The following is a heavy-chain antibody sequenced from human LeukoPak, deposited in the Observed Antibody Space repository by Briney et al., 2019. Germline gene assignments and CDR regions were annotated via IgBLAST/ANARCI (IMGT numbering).Heavy chain of an antibody. Sequence: GASVKVSCKASGGTFNNYAINWVRQAPGQGLEWMGRIIPILGVPDYAQRFQGRVTITADISTTTAYMELSSRRSEDTAVYYCARGRYYGSGTYYLDAAYWGQGTLVTVSS. CDR1: GGTFNNYA. D-gene: IGHD3-10*01. CDR2: IIPILGVP. J-gene: IGHJ4*02. CDR3: ARGRYYGSGTYYLDAAY. V-gene: IGHV1-69*04.